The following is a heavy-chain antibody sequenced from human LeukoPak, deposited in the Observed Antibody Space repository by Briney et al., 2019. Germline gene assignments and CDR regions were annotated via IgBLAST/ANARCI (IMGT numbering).Heavy chain of an antibody. V-gene: IGHV4-30-2*01. J-gene: IGHJ6*02. Sequence: SETLSLTCAVSGGSISSGGYSWSWILQPPGKGLEWIGYIYHSGSTYYNPSLKSRVTISVDRSKNQFSLKLSSVTAADTAVYYCARASSSWSDYYYGMDVWGQGTTVTVSS. CDR3: ARASSSWSDYYYGMDV. D-gene: IGHD6-13*01. CDR1: GGSISSGGYS. CDR2: IYHSGST.